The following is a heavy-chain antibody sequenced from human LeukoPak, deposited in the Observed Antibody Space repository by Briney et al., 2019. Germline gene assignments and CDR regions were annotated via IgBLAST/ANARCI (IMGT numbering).Heavy chain of an antibody. CDR1: GGSFSGYY. V-gene: IGHV4-34*01. J-gene: IGHJ6*03. D-gene: IGHD3-10*01. Sequence: PSETLSLTCAVYGGSFSGYYWSWIRQPPGKGLEWIGSIYYSGSTYYNPSLKSRVTISVDTSKNQFSLKLSSVTAADTAVYYCARHSETDGSGSIQKYYYYYYHMDVWGKGTTVTISS. CDR3: ARHSETDGSGSIQKYYYYYYHMDV. CDR2: IYYSGST.